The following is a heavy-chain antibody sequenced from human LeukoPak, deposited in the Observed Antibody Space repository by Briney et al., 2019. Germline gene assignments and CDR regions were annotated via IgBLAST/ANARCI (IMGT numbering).Heavy chain of an antibody. CDR2: IYYSGST. V-gene: IGHV4-39*01. Sequence: SETLSLTCAVSGGSISSTSFYWGWIRQPPGKGLEYIGNIYYSGSTDYNPSLKSRVTISVDMSKDQFSLKLSSVTAADTAVYYCASQAAQTYDYWGQGTLVTVSS. CDR3: ASQAAQTYDY. J-gene: IGHJ4*02. CDR1: GGSISSTSFY.